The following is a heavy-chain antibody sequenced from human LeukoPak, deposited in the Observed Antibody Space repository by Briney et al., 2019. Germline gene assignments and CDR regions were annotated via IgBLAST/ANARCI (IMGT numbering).Heavy chain of an antibody. Sequence: ASVKVSCKASGYTFTSYAMHWVRQAPGQRLEWMGWINAGNGNTKYSQKFQGRVTITRDTSASTAYMELSSLRIEDTAVYFCARDSSEFRSLIPHWGQGTLVTVSS. CDR1: GYTFTSYA. CDR3: ARDSSEFRSLIPH. D-gene: IGHD2-21*01. CDR2: INAGNGNT. V-gene: IGHV1-3*01. J-gene: IGHJ1*01.